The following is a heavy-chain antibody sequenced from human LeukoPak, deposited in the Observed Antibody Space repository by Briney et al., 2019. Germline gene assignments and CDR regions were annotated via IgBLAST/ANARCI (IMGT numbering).Heavy chain of an antibody. D-gene: IGHD6-19*01. Sequence: GGSLRLSCAASGFTFSSYAMSWVRQAPGKGLEWVSAIVGSGATTYYADSVKGRFTISRDNSKNTVYLQMINLRAEDTALYYCAKDAIAVAGLDYWGQGTLVTVSS. CDR3: AKDAIAVAGLDY. J-gene: IGHJ4*02. V-gene: IGHV3-23*01. CDR2: IVGSGATT. CDR1: GFTFSSYA.